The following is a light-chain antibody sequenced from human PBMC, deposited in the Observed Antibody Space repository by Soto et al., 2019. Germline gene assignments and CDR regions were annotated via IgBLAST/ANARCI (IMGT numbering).Light chain of an antibody. V-gene: IGKV3-20*01. CDR2: GAS. CDR3: QQYGSSPPLT. J-gene: IGKJ4*01. CDR1: QSVSSSY. Sequence: IVLTQSPGTLSLSPGERATLSCRASQSVSSSYLAWYQQKPGQAPRLLIYGASSRATGIPGRFSGSGSGTDFTLTISRLEPEDFAVYYCQQYGSSPPLTFGGGTKVDIK.